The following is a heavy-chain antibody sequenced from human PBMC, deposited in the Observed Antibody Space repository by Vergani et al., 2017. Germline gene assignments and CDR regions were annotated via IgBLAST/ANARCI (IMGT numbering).Heavy chain of an antibody. CDR3: AKGGWNYWFDP. CDR2: INANGEYT. V-gene: IGHV3-23*01. J-gene: IGHJ5*02. D-gene: IGHD1-1*01. Sequence: EVQLLESGGDLVQPGGSLRLSCAASGFSFTTYAMSWVRQAPGKGLEWVSTINANGEYTRYGDSVKGRFTISRDNSKSTLYLQMNSLRAEDTAIYYCAKGGWNYWFDPWGQGTLVIVS. CDR1: GFSFTTYA.